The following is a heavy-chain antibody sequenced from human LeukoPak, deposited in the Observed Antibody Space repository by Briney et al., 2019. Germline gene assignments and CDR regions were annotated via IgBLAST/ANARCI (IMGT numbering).Heavy chain of an antibody. V-gene: IGHV1-69*13. J-gene: IGHJ4*02. CDR2: IIPIFGTA. CDR1: GGTFSSYA. CDR3: ARGGGSYSSSSARFDY. Sequence: SVKVSCKASGGTFSSYAISWVRQAPGQGLEWMGGIIPIFGTANYAQKFQGRVTITADESTSTAYMELSSLRSEDTAVYYCARGGGSYSSSSARFDYWGQGTLVTVSS. D-gene: IGHD6-6*01.